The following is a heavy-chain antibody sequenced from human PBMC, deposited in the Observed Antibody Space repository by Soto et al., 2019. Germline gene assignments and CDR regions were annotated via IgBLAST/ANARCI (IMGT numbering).Heavy chain of an antibody. CDR2: INAGNGNT. D-gene: IGHD3-3*01. Sequence: ASVKVSCKASGYTFTSYAMHWVRQAPGQRLEWMGWINAGNGNTKYSQKFQGRVTITRDTSASTAYMELSSLRSEDTAVYYCARDQGYDFWSGYYYPRYFDYWGQGTLVTVSS. CDR1: GYTFTSYA. J-gene: IGHJ4*02. CDR3: ARDQGYDFWSGYYYPRYFDY. V-gene: IGHV1-3*01.